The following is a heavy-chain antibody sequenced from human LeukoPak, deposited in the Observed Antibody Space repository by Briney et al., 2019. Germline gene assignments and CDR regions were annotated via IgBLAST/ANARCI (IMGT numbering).Heavy chain of an antibody. CDR2: MNPNSGNS. V-gene: IGHV1-8*01. CDR1: GYTFTTYD. D-gene: IGHD7-27*01. Sequence: ASVKVSCKASGYTFTTYDINWVRQATGQGLEWMGWMNPNSGNSGYAQKFQGRVTMTRNTSISTAYMELSSLKSEDTAVYYCARVSDWGFVDYWGQGTLVTVSS. J-gene: IGHJ4*02. CDR3: ARVSDWGFVDY.